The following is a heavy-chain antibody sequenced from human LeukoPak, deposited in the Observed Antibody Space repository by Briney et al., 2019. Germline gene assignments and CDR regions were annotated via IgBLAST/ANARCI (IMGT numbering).Heavy chain of an antibody. V-gene: IGHV4-34*01. CDR1: GGSFSGYY. D-gene: IGHD3-10*01. CDR3: ARSVWFGELFLDY. J-gene: IGHJ4*02. CDR2: INHSGST. Sequence: SETLSLTCAAYGGSFSGYYWSWIRQPPGKGLEWIGEINHSGSTNYNPSLKSRVTISVDTSKNQFSLKLSSVTAADTAVYYCARSVWFGELFLDYWGQGTLVTVSS.